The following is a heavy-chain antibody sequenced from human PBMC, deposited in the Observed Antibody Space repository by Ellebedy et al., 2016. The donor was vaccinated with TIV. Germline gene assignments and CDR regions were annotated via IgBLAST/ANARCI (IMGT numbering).Heavy chain of an antibody. D-gene: IGHD6-19*01. CDR1: ACPMTTYY. CDR2: FYYSGTI. V-gene: IGHV4-59*01. J-gene: IGHJ4*02. CDR3: ARERDEAVSGRYPHY. Sequence: MPSETLSLTCTVSACPMTTYYWSWIRQPPEKGLEWIGYFYYSGTIHYNPSLSSRVTISVDTSNNQLSLTLTSVTAADTAVYYCARERDEAVSGRYPHYWGQGTLVTVSS.